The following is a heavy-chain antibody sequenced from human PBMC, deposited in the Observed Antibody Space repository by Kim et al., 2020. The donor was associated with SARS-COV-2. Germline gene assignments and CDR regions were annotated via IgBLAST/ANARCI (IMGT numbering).Heavy chain of an antibody. J-gene: IGHJ6*02. D-gene: IGHD3-16*02. Sequence: GGSLRLSCAASGFTFSDYYMSWIRQAPGKGLEWVSYISSSSSYTNYADSVKGRFTISRDNAKNSLYLQMNSLRAEDTAVYYCARVGYDYVWGSYRDYYYYRGIDVWGQGTTVTVS. V-gene: IGHV3-11*05. CDR3: ARVGYDYVWGSYRDYYYYRGIDV. CDR2: ISSSSSYT. CDR1: GFTFSDYY.